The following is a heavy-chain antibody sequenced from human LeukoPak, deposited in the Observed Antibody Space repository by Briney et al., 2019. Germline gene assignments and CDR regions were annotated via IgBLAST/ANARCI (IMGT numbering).Heavy chain of an antibody. Sequence: GGFLRLSCAASGFSFSSYWMHWVRQAPGKGPVWVSLISNDESTIIYADSVKGRFTISRDNAKNTLYLQMSSLRAEDTAVYYCARDVGTWGQGTLVTVSS. CDR2: ISNDESTI. V-gene: IGHV3-74*01. CDR1: GFSFSSYW. CDR3: ARDVGT. D-gene: IGHD7-27*01. J-gene: IGHJ5*02.